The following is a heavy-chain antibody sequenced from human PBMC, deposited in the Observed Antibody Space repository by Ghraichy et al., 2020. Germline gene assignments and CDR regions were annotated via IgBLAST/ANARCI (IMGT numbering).Heavy chain of an antibody. CDR1: GFTFSSYA. V-gene: IGHV3-30*02. J-gene: IGHJ6*03. CDR2: IRYDGSNK. Sequence: SCAASGFTFSSYAMHWVRQAPGKGLEWVAFIRYDGSNKYCADSVKGRFTISRDNSKNTLYLQMNSLRAEDTAVYYCAKDPGATTWRYYYYMDVWGKGTTVTVSS. CDR3: AKDPGATTWRYYYYMDV. D-gene: IGHD1-26*01.